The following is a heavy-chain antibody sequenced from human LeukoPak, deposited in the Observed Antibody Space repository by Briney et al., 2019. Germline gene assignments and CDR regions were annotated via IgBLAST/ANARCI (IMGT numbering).Heavy chain of an antibody. D-gene: IGHD3-3*01. CDR1: GFTVSSNY. J-gene: IGHJ4*01. CDR2: IYSGGST. Sequence: GGSLRLSCAASGFTVSSNYMNWVRQAPGKGLEWVSVIYSGGSTYYADSVKGRFTISRDNSKNTLYLQMNSLRVEDTAVYYCARDLKSGYGYWGHGTLVTVSS. CDR3: ARDLKSGYGY. V-gene: IGHV3-53*01.